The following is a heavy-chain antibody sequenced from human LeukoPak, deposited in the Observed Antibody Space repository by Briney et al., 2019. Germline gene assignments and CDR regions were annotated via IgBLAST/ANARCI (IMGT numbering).Heavy chain of an antibody. J-gene: IGHJ4*02. V-gene: IGHV1-46*01. D-gene: IGHD6-19*01. CDR3: ARDHSSGWSHFDY. CDR1: GYTFTSYY. Sequence: ASVKVSCKASGYTFTSYYMHWVRQAPGQGLERMGIINPSGGSTSYAQKFQGRVTMTRDTSTSTVYMELSRLRSDDTAVYYCARDHSSGWSHFDYWGQGTLVTVSS. CDR2: INPSGGST.